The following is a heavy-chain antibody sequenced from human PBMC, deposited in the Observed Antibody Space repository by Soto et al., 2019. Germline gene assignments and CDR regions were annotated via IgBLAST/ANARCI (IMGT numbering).Heavy chain of an antibody. D-gene: IGHD3-10*01. V-gene: IGHV4-31*03. CDR2: IYYTGNT. CDR3: VRDTRSDYEHDH. J-gene: IGHJ4*02. CDR1: GGSVSSGSYY. Sequence: TLSLTCTVSGGSVSSGSYYWSWIRQHPGRGLEWIGYIYYTGNTYYNPSLKSRLAISVDTSKNQISLKLTSVTAADTAVYYGVRDTRSDYEHDHWGQGPLVT.